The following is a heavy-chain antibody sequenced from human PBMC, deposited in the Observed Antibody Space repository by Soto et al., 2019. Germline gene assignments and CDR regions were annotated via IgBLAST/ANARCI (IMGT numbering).Heavy chain of an antibody. V-gene: IGHV3-11*01. Sequence: KTGGSLRLSCAASGFTFSDYYMSWIRQAPGKGLVWVSYISSSGTPIYYEDSMKGRFTISRDNAKNELYLQMSRLSAEDTAFYYCARSQGPFWYFDYWGQGILVTVSS. CDR3: ARSQGPFWYFDY. CDR1: GFTFSDYY. CDR2: ISSSGTPI. J-gene: IGHJ4*02.